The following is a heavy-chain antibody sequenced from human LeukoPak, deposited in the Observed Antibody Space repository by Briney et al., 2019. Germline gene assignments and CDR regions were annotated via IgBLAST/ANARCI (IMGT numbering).Heavy chain of an antibody. D-gene: IGHD1-26*01. CDR3: VGSGRRVNWFDP. V-gene: IGHV1-2*02. J-gene: IGHJ5*02. Sequence: ASVKASCKASGYTFTGYYMHWVRQAPGQGLEWMGWINPNSGGTNYAQKFQDRVTMTRDTSISTAYMELSRLRSDDTAVYYWVGSGRRVNWFDPWGQGTLVTVSS. CDR2: INPNSGGT. CDR1: GYTFTGYY.